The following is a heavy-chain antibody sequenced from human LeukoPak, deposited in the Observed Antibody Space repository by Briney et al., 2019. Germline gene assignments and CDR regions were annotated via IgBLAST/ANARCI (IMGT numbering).Heavy chain of an antibody. Sequence: SVKVSCKASGYTFTGYYMHWVRQAPGQGLEWMGGIIPIFGTANYAQKFQGRVTITTDESTSTAYMELSSLRSEDTAVYYCARKPIVVVPADAFDIWGQGTMVTVSS. J-gene: IGHJ3*02. CDR1: GYTFTGYY. CDR3: ARKPIVVVPADAFDI. CDR2: IIPIFGTA. V-gene: IGHV1-69*05. D-gene: IGHD2-2*01.